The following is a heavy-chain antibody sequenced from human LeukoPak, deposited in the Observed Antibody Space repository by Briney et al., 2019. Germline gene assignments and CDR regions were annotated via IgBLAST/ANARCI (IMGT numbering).Heavy chain of an antibody. V-gene: IGHV4-59*12. CDR2: IYYSGST. Sequence: SETLSLTCTVSAGSISSYYWNWIRQPPGKGLEWIAYIYYSGSTNYNPSLKSRVTISLDTSKNQFSLKLSSVTAADTAVYYCAREGGGNRPPFDYWGQGTLVTVSS. CDR3: AREGGGNRPPFDY. CDR1: AGSISSYY. J-gene: IGHJ4*02. D-gene: IGHD4-23*01.